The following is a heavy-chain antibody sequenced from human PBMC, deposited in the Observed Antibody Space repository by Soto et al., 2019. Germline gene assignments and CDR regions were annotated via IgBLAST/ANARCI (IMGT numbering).Heavy chain of an antibody. CDR3: ASCPPPTDRKRYFDWLSPVHPGRSYYFDY. Sequence: HPGGSLRLSCAASGFTFSSYWMSWIRQAPGKGLEWVANIKQDGSEKYYVDSVKGRFTISRDNAKNSLYLQMNSLRAEDTAVYYCASCPPPTDRKRYFDWLSPVHPGRSYYFDYWGQGTLVTVSS. CDR1: GFTFSSYW. D-gene: IGHD3-9*01. CDR2: IKQDGSEK. J-gene: IGHJ4*02. V-gene: IGHV3-7*01.